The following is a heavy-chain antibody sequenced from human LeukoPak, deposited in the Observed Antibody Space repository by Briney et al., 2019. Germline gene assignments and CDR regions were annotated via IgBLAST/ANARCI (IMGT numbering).Heavy chain of an antibody. CDR1: GGSSSSYY. J-gene: IGHJ5*02. D-gene: IGHD2-2*02. V-gene: IGHV4-59*08. CDR3: ARHLGYCSSTSCYTWFGP. Sequence: SETLSLTCAVYGGSSSSYYWSWIRQPPGKGLEWIGYIYYSGSTNYNPSLKSRVTISVDTSKNQFSLKLSSVTAADTAVYYCARHLGYCSSTSCYTWFGPWGQGTLVTVSS. CDR2: IYYSGST.